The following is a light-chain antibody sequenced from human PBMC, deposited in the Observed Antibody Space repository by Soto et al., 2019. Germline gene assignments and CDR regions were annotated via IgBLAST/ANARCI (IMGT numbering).Light chain of an antibody. CDR2: DVT. V-gene: IGLV2-11*01. Sequence: QSALTQPRSVSGPPGQSVTISCTGTSSDVGSYIHVSWYQHHPGKAPKLMIYDVTKRPSGVPDRFSGSKSDNTASLTISGLQAEDEADYYCCSYAGSYTWVFGGGTKLTVL. J-gene: IGLJ2*01. CDR1: SSDVGSYIH. CDR3: CSYAGSYTWV.